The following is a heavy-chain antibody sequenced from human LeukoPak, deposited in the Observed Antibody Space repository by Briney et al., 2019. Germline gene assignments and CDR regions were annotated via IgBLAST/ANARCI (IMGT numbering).Heavy chain of an antibody. V-gene: IGHV4-30-2*01. CDR2: IYHSGST. CDR3: ARARNSIAARPYFDY. Sequence: PSETLSLTCAVSGGSISSGGYSWSWIRQPPGKGLEWIGYIYHSGSTYYNPSLKSRVTISVDRSKNRFSLKLSSVTAADTAVYYCARARNSIAARPYFDYWGQGTLVTVSS. J-gene: IGHJ4*02. D-gene: IGHD6-6*01. CDR1: GGSISSGGYS.